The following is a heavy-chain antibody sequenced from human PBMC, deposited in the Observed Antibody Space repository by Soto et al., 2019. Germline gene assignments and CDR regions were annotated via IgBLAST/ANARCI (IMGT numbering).Heavy chain of an antibody. V-gene: IGHV4-4*02. CDR2: IYHSGST. CDR1: GGSITSDDNW. J-gene: IGHJ4*02. CDR3: VSSSWYSLDY. Sequence: QVQLQESGPGLVKPSGTLSLTCAVSGGSITSDDNWWSWVRQPPGKGLEWIGEIYHSGSTIYNPSLNSRVTISVDKSKNQFSLKLTSVTAADTAVYYCVSSSWYSLDYWGQGTRVTVSS. D-gene: IGHD6-13*01.